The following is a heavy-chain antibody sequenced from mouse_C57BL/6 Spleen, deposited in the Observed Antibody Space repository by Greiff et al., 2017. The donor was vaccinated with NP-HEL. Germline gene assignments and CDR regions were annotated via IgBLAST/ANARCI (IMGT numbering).Heavy chain of an antibody. CDR3: ARPYDYDGYWYFDV. Sequence: QVQLKESGAELVKPGASVKMSCKASGYTFTSYWITWVKQRPGQGLEWIGDIYPGSGSTNYNEKFKSKATLTVDTSSSTAYMQLSSLTSEDSAVYYCARPYDYDGYWYFDVWGTGTTVTVSS. J-gene: IGHJ1*03. CDR1: GYTFTSYW. D-gene: IGHD2-4*01. CDR2: IYPGSGST. V-gene: IGHV1-55*01.